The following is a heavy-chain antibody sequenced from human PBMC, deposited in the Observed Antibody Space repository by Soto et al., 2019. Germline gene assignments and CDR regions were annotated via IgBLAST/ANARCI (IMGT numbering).Heavy chain of an antibody. V-gene: IGHV3-33*01. J-gene: IGHJ6*02. CDR2: IWYDGSNK. Sequence: GGSLRLSWAAFEFTFSSYGMHWVRPAPSKGLERVADIWYDGSNKNYAESVKGRFTIYRDNSKNTQYLQMNSLRAEDTAVYYCARTDRRGYSLNYYYYYGMDVWGQGTTVTVSS. CDR1: EFTFSSYG. D-gene: IGHD5-18*01. CDR3: ARTDRRGYSLNYYYYYGMDV.